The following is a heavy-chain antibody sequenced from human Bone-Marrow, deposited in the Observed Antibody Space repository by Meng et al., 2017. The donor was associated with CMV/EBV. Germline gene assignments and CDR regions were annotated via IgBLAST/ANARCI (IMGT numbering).Heavy chain of an antibody. CDR3: AKDQVAAAAYYFDY. D-gene: IGHD6-13*01. CDR1: GFTFSSYE. V-gene: IGHV3-30*02. Sequence: GGSLRLSCAASGFTFSSYEMNWVRQAPGKGLEWVAFIRYDGSNKYYADSVKGRFTISRDNSKNTLYLQMNSLRAEDTAVYYCAKDQVAAAAYYFDYWGQGTLVTVSS. J-gene: IGHJ4*02. CDR2: IRYDGSNK.